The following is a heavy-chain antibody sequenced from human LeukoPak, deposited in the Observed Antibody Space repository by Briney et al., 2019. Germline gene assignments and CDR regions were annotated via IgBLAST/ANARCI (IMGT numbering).Heavy chain of an antibody. V-gene: IGHV3-23*01. CDR1: RFTLYSCA. J-gene: IGHJ6*02. Sequence: GGSLRLSSAAPRFTLYSCALRWGRHAPGEGVEWGSAISGSGGSTYYADSVKGRFTISRDNSKNTLYLQMNSLRAEDTAVYYCAKDWRAAAVGYGMDVWGQGTTVTVSS. CDR3: AKDWRAAAVGYGMDV. D-gene: IGHD6-13*01. CDR2: ISGSGGST.